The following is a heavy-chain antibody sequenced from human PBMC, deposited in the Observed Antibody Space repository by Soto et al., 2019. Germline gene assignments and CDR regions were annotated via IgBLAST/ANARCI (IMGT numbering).Heavy chain of an antibody. CDR1: GFTFSSYE. V-gene: IGHV3-48*03. CDR2: ISSSGSTI. D-gene: IGHD3-10*01. J-gene: IGHJ6*02. CDR3: AREGITMVRGVIINTSYGMDV. Sequence: EVQLVESGGGLVQPGGSLRLSCAASGFTFSSYEMNWVRQAPGKGLEWVSYISSSGSTIYYADSVKGRFTISRDNAKNSLYLQMNSLRAEDTAVYYCAREGITMVRGVIINTSYGMDVWGQGTTVTVSS.